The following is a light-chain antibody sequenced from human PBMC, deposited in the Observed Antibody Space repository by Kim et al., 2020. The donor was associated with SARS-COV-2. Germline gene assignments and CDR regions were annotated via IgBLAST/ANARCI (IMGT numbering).Light chain of an antibody. V-gene: IGLV1-40*01. J-gene: IGLJ3*02. CDR1: TTNHVAHYD. CDR3: QSYDSSLSGWV. CDR2: GNN. Sequence: RLTISCTAGTTNHVAHYDVVCYYHLPGTAPKLLIYGNNIRPSGVPARFSGSKSGTTASLAITGLQAEDEADYYCQSYDSSLSGWVFGGGTKVTVL.